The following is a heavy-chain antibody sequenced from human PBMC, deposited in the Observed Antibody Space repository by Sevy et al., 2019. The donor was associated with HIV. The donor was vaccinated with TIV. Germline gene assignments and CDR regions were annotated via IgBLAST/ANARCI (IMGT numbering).Heavy chain of an antibody. D-gene: IGHD3-22*01. Sequence: SETLSLTCAVSGVSVSSDTYYWSWIRQPPGKGLEWIGYVYHTGSTNYSPSFKSLVTISVDTSKNQFSLRLFSVAAADTAVYYCAREPYFFDKSGYYWDYWCQGALVTVSS. CDR2: VYHTGST. V-gene: IGHV4-61*01. CDR3: AREPYFFDKSGYYWDY. J-gene: IGHJ4*02. CDR1: GVSVSSDTYY.